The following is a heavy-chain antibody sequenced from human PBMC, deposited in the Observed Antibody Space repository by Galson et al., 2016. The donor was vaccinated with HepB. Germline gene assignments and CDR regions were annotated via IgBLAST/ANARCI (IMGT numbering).Heavy chain of an antibody. D-gene: IGHD2-15*01. V-gene: IGHV4-30-2*01. Sequence: TLSLTCAVSGDSISSGGYSWTWIRQPPGKGLEWFGYIYHSGSSYYIPSFKSRLTMSVDRSKNHFSLKLSSVTAADTAVYFCARVRDCSGGTCYTPYFDSWGQGTLVTVSS. J-gene: IGHJ4*02. CDR1: GDSISSGGYS. CDR3: ARVRDCSGGTCYTPYFDS. CDR2: IYHSGSS.